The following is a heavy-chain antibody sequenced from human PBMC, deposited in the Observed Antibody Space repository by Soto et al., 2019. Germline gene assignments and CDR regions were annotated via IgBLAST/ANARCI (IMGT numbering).Heavy chain of an antibody. V-gene: IGHV4-34*01. D-gene: IGHD6-13*01. J-gene: IGHJ4*02. Sequence: SETLSLTCAVYGGSFSGYYWSWIRQPPGKGLEWIGEINHSGSTNYNPSLKSRVTISVDTSKNQFSLKLSSVTAADTAVYYCARVRGGVHRQQLVRGLRYFDYWGQGTLVTVSS. CDR1: GGSFSGYY. CDR3: ARVRGGVHRQQLVRGLRYFDY. CDR2: INHSGST.